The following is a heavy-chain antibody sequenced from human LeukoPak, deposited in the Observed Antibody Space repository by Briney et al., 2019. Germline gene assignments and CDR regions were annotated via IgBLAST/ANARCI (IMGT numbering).Heavy chain of an antibody. Sequence: PGESLKISCKGSGFSFTSYWIGWVRQMPRKGLEYMGIILVGGSEVRYSPAFQGLVTISADKSINTAYLQWTSLKASDTAMYYCARHTGRPQAGWFDPWGQGTLVTVSS. J-gene: IGHJ5*02. D-gene: IGHD3-10*01. V-gene: IGHV5-51*01. CDR3: ARHTGRPQAGWFDP. CDR2: ILVGGSEV. CDR1: GFSFTSYW.